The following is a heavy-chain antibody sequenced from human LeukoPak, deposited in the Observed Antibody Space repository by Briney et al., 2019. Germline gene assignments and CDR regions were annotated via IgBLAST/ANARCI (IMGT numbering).Heavy chain of an antibody. Sequence: SETLSLTCTISGGSISSYYWSWIRQPSGMGLEWIGYIYYSGSTNYNPSLKSRVTISVDTSKNQFSLKLSSVTAADTAVYYCAGCGGDCYSPKYFQHWGQGTLVTVSS. CDR3: AGCGGDCYSPKYFQH. V-gene: IGHV4-59*08. CDR2: IYYSGST. D-gene: IGHD2-21*02. J-gene: IGHJ1*01. CDR1: GGSISSYY.